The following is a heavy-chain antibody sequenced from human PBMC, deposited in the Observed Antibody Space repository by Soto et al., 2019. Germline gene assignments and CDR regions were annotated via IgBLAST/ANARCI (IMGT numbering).Heavy chain of an antibody. CDR1: SGSISDYY. Sequence: SETLSLTCTVSSGSISDYYWSWIRQPPGKGLEWIGYIYYTGSTNYNPSLKSRVTISVDTSKNQFSLKLSSVTAADTAVYYCARTPGIAVAGTFDYWGQGTLVTVSS. D-gene: IGHD6-19*01. V-gene: IGHV4-59*08. CDR2: IYYTGST. J-gene: IGHJ4*02. CDR3: ARTPGIAVAGTFDY.